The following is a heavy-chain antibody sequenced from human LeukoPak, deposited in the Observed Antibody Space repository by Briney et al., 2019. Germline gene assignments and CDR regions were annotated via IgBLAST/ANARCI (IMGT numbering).Heavy chain of an antibody. J-gene: IGHJ4*02. D-gene: IGHD3-16*02. CDR3: AKYQNDYVWGSYPDY. CDR1: GFTFSSYA. CDR2: ISGSGGST. V-gene: IGHV3-23*01. Sequence: GGSLRLSCAASGFTFSSYAMSWVRQAPGKGLEWVSAISGSGGSTYYADSVKGRFTISRDNSKNTLYLQMSSLRAEDTAVYYCAKYQNDYVWGSYPDYWGQGTLVTVSS.